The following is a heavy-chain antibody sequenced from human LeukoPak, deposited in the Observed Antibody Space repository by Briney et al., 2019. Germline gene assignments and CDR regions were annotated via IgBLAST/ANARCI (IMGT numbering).Heavy chain of an antibody. CDR3: ARAYGNPDY. Sequence: GGSLRLSCAASGFTFSSYWMSWVRQAPGKGLEWVANIKQDGSEKYYVDSVKGRFTISRDNSKNTLYLQMNSLRAEDTAVYFCARAYGNPDYWGQGTLVTVSS. CDR2: IKQDGSEK. V-gene: IGHV3-7*04. CDR1: GFTFSSYW. J-gene: IGHJ4*02. D-gene: IGHD4-17*01.